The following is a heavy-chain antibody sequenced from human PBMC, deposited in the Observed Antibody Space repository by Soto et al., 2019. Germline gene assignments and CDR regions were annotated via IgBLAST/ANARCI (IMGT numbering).Heavy chain of an antibody. V-gene: IGHV1-8*01. J-gene: IGHJ4*02. CDR2: VNPNSGNT. CDR1: GYIFTNYD. Sequence: ASVKVSCKASGYIFTNYDINWVRQAPGQGLEWMGWVNPNSGNTGFAQKFQGRLTMTRDTSISTVSLELSSLRSDDTAVYYCARGIDDFETIAFDSWGQGTLVTVYS. D-gene: IGHD2-21*01. CDR3: ARGIDDFETIAFDS.